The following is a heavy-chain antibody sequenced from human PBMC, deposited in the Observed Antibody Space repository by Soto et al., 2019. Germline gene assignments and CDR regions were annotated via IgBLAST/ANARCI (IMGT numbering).Heavy chain of an antibody. CDR3: TGEVASGY. V-gene: IGHV3-64*04. D-gene: IGHD2-8*02. Sequence: GGSLRLSCAGTGFTFSSYGINWVRQAPGKGLEYISAITSHGHITYYADSVKGRFTISKDNSRNTLFLEMNSLRDDDMAVYYCTGEVASGYWGQGTLVTVSS. CDR2: ITSHGHIT. CDR1: GFTFSSYG. J-gene: IGHJ4*02.